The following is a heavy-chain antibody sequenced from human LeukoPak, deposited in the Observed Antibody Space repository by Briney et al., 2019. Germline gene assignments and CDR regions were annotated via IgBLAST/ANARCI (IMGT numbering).Heavy chain of an antibody. Sequence: GGSLRLSCAASGFTFSSYSMNWIRQAPGRGLEWVSSISSSTSYIYYADSVKGRFTISKDNAKNSLYLQMNSLRAEDTAVYYCARGPGYSGYQYFDYWGQGTLVTVSS. CDR1: GFTFSSYS. V-gene: IGHV3-21*01. CDR3: ARGPGYSGYQYFDY. CDR2: ISSSTSYI. J-gene: IGHJ4*02. D-gene: IGHD5-12*01.